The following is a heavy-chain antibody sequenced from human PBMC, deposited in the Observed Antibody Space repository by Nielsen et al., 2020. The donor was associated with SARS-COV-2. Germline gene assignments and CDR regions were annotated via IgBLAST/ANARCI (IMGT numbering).Heavy chain of an antibody. V-gene: IGHV4-38-2*01. CDR2: IYHSGST. CDR1: GFTFSSYW. Sequence: ESLKISCAASGFTFSSYWMSWVRQAPGKGLEWIGSIYHSGSTYYNPSLKSRVTISVDTSKNQFSLKLSSVTAADTAVYYCARGVRVMDVWGKGTTVTVAS. J-gene: IGHJ6*03. CDR3: ARGVRVMDV. D-gene: IGHD2-21*01.